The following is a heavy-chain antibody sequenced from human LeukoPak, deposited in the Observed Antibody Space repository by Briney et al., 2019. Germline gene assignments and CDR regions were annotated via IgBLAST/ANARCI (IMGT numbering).Heavy chain of an antibody. D-gene: IGHD5-24*01. J-gene: IGHJ4*02. CDR1: GGSISSYY. V-gene: IGHV4-59*01. CDR3: AWSRDGYNSGIDY. Sequence: SETLSLTCTVSGGSISSYYWSWIRQPPGKGLEWIGYIYYSGSTNYNPSLKSRVTISVDTSKNQFSLKLSSVTAADTAVYYCAWSRDGYNSGIDYWGQGTLVTVSS. CDR2: IYYSGST.